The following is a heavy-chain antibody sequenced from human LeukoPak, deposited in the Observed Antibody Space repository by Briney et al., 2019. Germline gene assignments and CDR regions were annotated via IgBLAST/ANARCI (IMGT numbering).Heavy chain of an antibody. V-gene: IGHV4-59*08. CDR2: VHYSGST. CDR3: ARHTDIAPLSSLKY. D-gene: IGHD6-13*01. Sequence: SETLSLTCTVSGGSISPYYWSWGRQPPGKGLEWISYVHYSGSTKYNPSLKSRVSISLATSNNQFSLRLRSVSAADTAVYYCARHTDIAPLSSLKYWGQGTLVTVSS. J-gene: IGHJ4*02. CDR1: GGSISPYY.